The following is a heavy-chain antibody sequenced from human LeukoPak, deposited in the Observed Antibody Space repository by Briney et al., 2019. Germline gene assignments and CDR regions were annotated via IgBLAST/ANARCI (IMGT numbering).Heavy chain of an antibody. CDR2: ISSGSTYI. Sequence: PGGSLRLSCTASGFTFSSYSMNWVRQAPGKGLEWVSSISSGSTYIYYADSAKGRFTVSRDNAKNSLYLQMNSLRAEDTAVYYCARGDYYDSSGYSQYFQHWGQGTLVTVSS. V-gene: IGHV3-21*01. CDR3: ARGDYYDSSGYSQYFQH. CDR1: GFTFSSYS. D-gene: IGHD3-22*01. J-gene: IGHJ1*01.